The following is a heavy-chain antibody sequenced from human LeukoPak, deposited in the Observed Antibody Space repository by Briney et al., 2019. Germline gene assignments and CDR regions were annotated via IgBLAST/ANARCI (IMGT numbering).Heavy chain of an antibody. V-gene: IGHV1-24*01. CDR1: GYTLTELS. J-gene: IGHJ4*02. CDR3: ATAPRVYYYDSSGYYYGY. Sequence: GASVKVSCKVSGYTLTELSMHWVRQAPGKGLEWMGGFDPEDGETIYAQKFQGRVTMTEDTSTDTAYMELSSLRSEDTAVYYCATAPRVYYYDSSGYYYGYWGQGTLVTVSS. CDR2: FDPEDGET. D-gene: IGHD3-22*01.